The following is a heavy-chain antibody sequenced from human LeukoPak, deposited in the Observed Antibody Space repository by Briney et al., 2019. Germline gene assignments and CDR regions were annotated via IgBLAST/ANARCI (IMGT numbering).Heavy chain of an antibody. J-gene: IGHJ3*01. Sequence: PSETLSLTCTVSGGSASTTHYWGWIRQPPGKGLEWIGSIYYGGSTSYNASLRSRVTTSVDTSKNQFSLKLSSVTAADTAVYYCAKSTYYYDTFVNAFDFWGQGTVVTVSS. V-gene: IGHV4-39*07. CDR1: GGSASTTHY. CDR3: AKSTYYYDTFVNAFDF. D-gene: IGHD3-22*01. CDR2: IYYGGST.